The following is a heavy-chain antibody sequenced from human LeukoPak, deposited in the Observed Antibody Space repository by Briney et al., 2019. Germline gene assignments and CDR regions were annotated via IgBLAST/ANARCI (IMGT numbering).Heavy chain of an antibody. J-gene: IGHJ4*02. D-gene: IGHD4-17*01. CDR1: GVSISSGGYY. CDR3: ARYGDEFDY. Sequence: SQTLSLTCTVSGVSISSGGYYRSWIRQHPGKGLEWIGYIYYSGSTYYNPSLKSRVTISVDTSKNQFSLKLSSVTAADTAVYYCARYGDEFDYWGQGTLVTVSS. CDR2: IYYSGST. V-gene: IGHV4-31*03.